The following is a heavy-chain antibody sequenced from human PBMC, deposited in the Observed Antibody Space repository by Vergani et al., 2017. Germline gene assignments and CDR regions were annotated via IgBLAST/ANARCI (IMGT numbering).Heavy chain of an antibody. CDR2: ISSSSSYI. J-gene: IGHJ4*02. Sequence: EVQLVESGGGLVKPGGSLRLSCAASGFTFSSYSMNWVRQAPGKGLEWVSSISSSSSYIYYADSVKGRFTISRDNSKNTLYLQMNSLRAEDTAVYYCAKDDFVVVPAAMDYWGQGTLVTVSS. V-gene: IGHV3-21*04. CDR1: GFTFSSYS. D-gene: IGHD2-2*01. CDR3: AKDDFVVVPAAMDY.